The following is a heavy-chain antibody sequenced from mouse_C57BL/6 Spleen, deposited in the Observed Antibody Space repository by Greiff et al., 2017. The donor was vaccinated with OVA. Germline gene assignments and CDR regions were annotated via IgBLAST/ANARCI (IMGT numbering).Heavy chain of an antibody. D-gene: IGHD2-4*01. J-gene: IGHJ3*01. V-gene: IGHV5-17*01. Sequence: EVKLVESGGGLVKPGGSLKLSCAASGFTFSDYGMHWVRQAPEKGLEWVAYISSGSSTIYYADTVKGRFTISRDNAKNTLFLQMTSLRSEDTAMYYCAHAGDYDRGCAYWGQGTLVTVSA. CDR1: GFTFSDYG. CDR2: ISSGSSTI. CDR3: AHAGDYDRGCAY.